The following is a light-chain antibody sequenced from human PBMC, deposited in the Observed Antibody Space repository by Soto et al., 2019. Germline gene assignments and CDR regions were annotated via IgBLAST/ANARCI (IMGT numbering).Light chain of an antibody. CDR2: ATS. J-gene: IGKJ4*02. CDR3: QQSYTLPLT. V-gene: IGKV1-39*01. Sequence: DIQLTQSPSSLSASVGDRVTITCRASQIISSYLNWYQHKPGVAPKLLIYATSSLQSGVSSRFSGSGSGTEFTLTISSLQPEDFATYSCQQSYTLPLTFDGGTKVETK. CDR1: QIISSY.